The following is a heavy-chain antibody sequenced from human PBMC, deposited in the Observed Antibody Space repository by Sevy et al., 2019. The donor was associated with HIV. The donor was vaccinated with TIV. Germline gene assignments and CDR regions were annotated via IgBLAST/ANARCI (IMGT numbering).Heavy chain of an antibody. CDR1: GFTFSSYG. V-gene: IGHV3-30*18. D-gene: IGHD2-2*01. Sequence: GGSLRLSYAASGFTFSSYGMHWVRQAPGKGLEWVAVISYDGSNKYYADSVKGRFTISRDNSKNTLYLQMNSLRAEDTAVYYCAKDARDVVVVPAAISYWGQGTLVTVSS. J-gene: IGHJ4*02. CDR2: ISYDGSNK. CDR3: AKDARDVVVVPAAISY.